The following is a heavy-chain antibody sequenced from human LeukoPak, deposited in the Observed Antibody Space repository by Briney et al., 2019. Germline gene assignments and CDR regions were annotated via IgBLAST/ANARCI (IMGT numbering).Heavy chain of an antibody. J-gene: IGHJ4*02. CDR3: ARRVKGDCSGSSCYYFDY. CDR1: GFTFSGYS. Sequence: GGSLRLSCAASGFTFSGYSMNWVRQAPGKGLEWVSAISSSSSSIYYPDSAKGRFTISRDNAKNSMYLQMNSLRAEDTAVYYCARRVKGDCSGSSCYYFDYWGQGTLVTVSS. D-gene: IGHD2-15*01. CDR2: ISSSSSSI. V-gene: IGHV3-21*06.